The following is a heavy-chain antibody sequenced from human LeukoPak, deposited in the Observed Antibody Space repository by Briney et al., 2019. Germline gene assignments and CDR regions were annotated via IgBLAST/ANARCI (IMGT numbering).Heavy chain of an antibody. D-gene: IGHD6-13*01. Sequence: GGSLRLSCAASGFTFSSYAMHWVRQAPGKGLEWVAVISYDGSNKYYADSVKGRFTISRDNSKNTLYLQMNSLRAEDTAVYYCAREGASSSFGYWGQGTLVTVSS. CDR1: GFTFSSYA. V-gene: IGHV3-30*14. CDR2: ISYDGSNK. CDR3: AREGASSSFGY. J-gene: IGHJ4*02.